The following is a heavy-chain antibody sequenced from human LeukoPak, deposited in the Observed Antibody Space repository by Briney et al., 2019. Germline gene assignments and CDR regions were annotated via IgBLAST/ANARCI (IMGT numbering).Heavy chain of an antibody. CDR3: ASGGLLWFGERHYYYYYYMDV. CDR1: GYTFTGYY. Sequence: ASVKVSCKASGYTFTGYYMHWVRQAPGQGLEWMGWINPNSGGTNYAQKFQGRVTMTRDTSISTAYMGLSRLRSDDTAVYYCASGGLLWFGERHYYYYYYMDVWGKGTTVTISS. CDR2: INPNSGGT. J-gene: IGHJ6*03. V-gene: IGHV1-2*02. D-gene: IGHD3-10*01.